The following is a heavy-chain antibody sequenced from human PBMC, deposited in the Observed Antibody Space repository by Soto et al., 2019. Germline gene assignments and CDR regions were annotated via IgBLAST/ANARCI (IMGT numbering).Heavy chain of an antibody. CDR3: GRDVWTKHGTAGDFHY. CDR1: GYTFSSYG. D-gene: IGHD2-21*01. J-gene: IGHJ4*02. V-gene: IGHV1-18*01. Sequence: QVQLVQSGTEVKKPGASVTVSCKASGYTFSSYGISWAREAPGQGLEWMGWISYNGNTKYAQNIQGRVTMTTDTSTNTAYMELRSLRSDVTAVYYCGRDVWTKHGTAGDFHYWGEGTLVTVSS. CDR2: ISYNGNT.